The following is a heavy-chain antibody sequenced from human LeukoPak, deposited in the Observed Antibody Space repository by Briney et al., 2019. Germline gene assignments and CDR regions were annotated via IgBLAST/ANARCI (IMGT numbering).Heavy chain of an antibody. CDR3: ARSPPAHGSSWGIDY. V-gene: IGHV1-2*02. CDR1: GYTFTGYH. J-gene: IGHJ4*02. CDR2: INPNSGGT. Sequence: ASVKVSCKATGYTFTGYHMHWVRQARGQGLEWMGWINPNSGGTNYAQKFQGRVTMTRDTSISTAYMGLSRLRSDHTAVYYCARSPPAHGSSWGIDYWGQGTLVTVSS. D-gene: IGHD6-6*01.